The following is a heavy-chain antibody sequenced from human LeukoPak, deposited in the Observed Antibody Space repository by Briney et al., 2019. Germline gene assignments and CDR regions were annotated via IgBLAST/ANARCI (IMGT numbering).Heavy chain of an antibody. CDR1: GFIFSDCW. D-gene: IGHD3-10*01. CDR3: PTREFSMARSH. J-gene: IGHJ4*02. V-gene: IGHV3-7*01. CDR2: INEDGSAQ. Sequence: GGSLRLSCAASGFIFSDCWMNWVRQVPGKGLEWVANINEDGSAQGYVDSVRGRFSISRDNAKNSLYLQMNSLRVEDKAIYYCPTREFSMARSHWGQGTLVTVSS.